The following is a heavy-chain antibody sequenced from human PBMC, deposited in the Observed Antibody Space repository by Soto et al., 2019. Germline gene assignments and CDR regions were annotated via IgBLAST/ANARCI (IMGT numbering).Heavy chain of an antibody. CDR1: GGTFSSNT. J-gene: IGHJ6*02. CDR2: ITPVLDMA. CDR3: ARAISSGGRFSGMDV. D-gene: IGHD3-16*01. V-gene: IGHV1-69*02. Sequence: QVQLVQSGAEVKKPGSSVRVSCKASGGTFSSNTLSWVRQAPGQGLEWMGRITPVLDMADYEQKFQDSLTITADKSTTTVYMELGILRSEDTAIYYCARAISSGGRFSGMDVWGQGTTVTVSS.